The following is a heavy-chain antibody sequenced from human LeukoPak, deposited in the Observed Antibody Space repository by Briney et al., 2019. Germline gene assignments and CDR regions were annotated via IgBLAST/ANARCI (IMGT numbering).Heavy chain of an antibody. CDR3: ARVPTLGIYYYYHYMDV. CDR1: GGTFNSYA. V-gene: IGHV1-69*06. Sequence: ASVKVSCKASGGTFNSYAISWVRQAPGQGLEWMGGIIPIFGTTNYARKFRGRVTLTADKSTRTAYMELSSLRSEDTAVYYCARVPTLGIYYYYHYMDVWGKGTTVTVSS. D-gene: IGHD7-27*01. CDR2: IIPIFGTT. J-gene: IGHJ6*03.